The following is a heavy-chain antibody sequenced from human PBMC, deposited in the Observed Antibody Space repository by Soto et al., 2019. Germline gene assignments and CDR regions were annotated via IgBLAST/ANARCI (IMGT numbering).Heavy chain of an antibody. J-gene: IGHJ5*02. Sequence: ASVKVSCKASGYTFTGYYMHWVRQAPGQGLEWMGWINPNSGGTNYAQKFQGWVTMTRDTSISTAYMELSRLRSDDTAVYYCARDGFNYYGSGSFPNWFDPWGQGTLVTVSS. V-gene: IGHV1-2*04. D-gene: IGHD3-10*01. CDR2: INPNSGGT. CDR3: ARDGFNYYGSGSFPNWFDP. CDR1: GYTFTGYY.